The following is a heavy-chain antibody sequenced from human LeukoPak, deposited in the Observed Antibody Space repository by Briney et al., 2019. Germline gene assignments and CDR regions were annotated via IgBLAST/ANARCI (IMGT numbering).Heavy chain of an antibody. D-gene: IGHD3-10*01. CDR2: IGGRDGST. V-gene: IGHV3-23*01. J-gene: IGHJ4*02. CDR3: AKGHYYGSGSLDY. Sequence: AIGGRDGSTYYADSVKGRFTISRDNSKNTLYVQMTSLRAEDTAVYYCAKGHYYGSGSLDYWGQGTLVTVSS.